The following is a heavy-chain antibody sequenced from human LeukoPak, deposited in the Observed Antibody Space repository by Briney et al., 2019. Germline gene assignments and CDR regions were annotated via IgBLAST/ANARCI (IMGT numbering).Heavy chain of an antibody. J-gene: IGHJ4*02. V-gene: IGHV3-23*01. Sequence: SGGSLRLSCAASGFTFNNYAMSWVRQAPGKGLEWVSVISGSDGSTYYADSVKGRFTISRDNSRNTLYVQMNSLTAEDTAVYYCAKDRHCSSISCYRGYFDYWGQGTLVTVSS. CDR1: GFTFNNYA. CDR2: ISGSDGST. CDR3: AKDRHCSSISCYRGYFDY. D-gene: IGHD2-2*01.